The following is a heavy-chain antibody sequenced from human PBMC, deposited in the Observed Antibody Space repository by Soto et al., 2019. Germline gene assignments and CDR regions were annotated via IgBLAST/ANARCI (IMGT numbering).Heavy chain of an antibody. Sequence: EVQLVESGGGLVQPGGSLRLSGEGSGFTFSIHAMNWVRQAPGKGLEWVAYIHGTRSIIYYADSVKGRFTSARDNAKNSLFLQMESLRDEDTAVYYWARDDRNAAYDYWGQGTLVTVSS. CDR3: ARDDRNAAYDY. D-gene: IGHD1-1*01. V-gene: IGHV3-48*02. J-gene: IGHJ4*02. CDR1: GFTFSIHA. CDR2: IHGTRSII.